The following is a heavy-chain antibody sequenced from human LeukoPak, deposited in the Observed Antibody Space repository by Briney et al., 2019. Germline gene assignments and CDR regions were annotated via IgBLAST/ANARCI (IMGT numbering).Heavy chain of an antibody. CDR2: ISSGSSFI. Sequence: GGSLRLSCAASGFTFSSYSMNWVRQAPGKGLEWVSSISSGSSFIYYADSVKGRFTISRDNAKNSLYLQMDSLRAEDTAVYYCASSSSYDYWGRGTLVTVSS. CDR1: GFTFSSYS. V-gene: IGHV3-21*01. CDR3: ASSSSYDY. D-gene: IGHD6-6*01. J-gene: IGHJ4*02.